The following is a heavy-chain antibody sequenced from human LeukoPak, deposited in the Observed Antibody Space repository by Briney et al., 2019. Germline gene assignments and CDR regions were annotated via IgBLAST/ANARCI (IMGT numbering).Heavy chain of an antibody. D-gene: IGHD5-18*01. CDR2: IIPIFGTA. CDR1: GGTFSSYA. J-gene: IGHJ5*02. V-gene: IGHV1-69*05. CDR3: ARVYSYGYRVHWFDP. Sequence: ASVKVSCKASGGTFSSYAISWVRQAPGQGLEWMGGIIPIFGTANYAQKFQGGVTITTDESTSTAYMELSSLRSEDTAVYYCARVYSYGYRVHWFDPWGQGTLVTVSS.